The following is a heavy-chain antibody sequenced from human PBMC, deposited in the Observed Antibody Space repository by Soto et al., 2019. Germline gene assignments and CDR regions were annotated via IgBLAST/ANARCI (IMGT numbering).Heavy chain of an antibody. J-gene: IGHJ6*03. Sequence: PSETLSLTCTVSGGSISSVGYYWSWIRQHPGKGLEWIGYIYYSGSTYYNPSLKSRVTISVDTSKNQFSLKLSSVTAADTAVYYCARETSPFTIFGVVLKPAPYYMDVWGKGTTVTVSS. CDR1: GGSISSVGYY. D-gene: IGHD3-3*01. CDR3: ARETSPFTIFGVVLKPAPYYMDV. V-gene: IGHV4-31*03. CDR2: IYYSGST.